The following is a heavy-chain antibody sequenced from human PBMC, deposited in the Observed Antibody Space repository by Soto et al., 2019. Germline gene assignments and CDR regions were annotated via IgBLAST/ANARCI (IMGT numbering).Heavy chain of an antibody. D-gene: IGHD5-18*01. CDR3: ATSFVGDTAMAYFDY. J-gene: IGHJ4*02. CDR2: INAGNGNT. V-gene: IGHV1-3*01. CDR1: GYTFTNYA. Sequence: ASVKVSCKASGYTFTNYAMHWVRQAPGQRLEWMGWINAGNGNTKYSQKFQGRVTMTEDTSTDTAYMELSSLRSEDTAVYYCATSFVGDTAMAYFDYWGQGTLVTVSS.